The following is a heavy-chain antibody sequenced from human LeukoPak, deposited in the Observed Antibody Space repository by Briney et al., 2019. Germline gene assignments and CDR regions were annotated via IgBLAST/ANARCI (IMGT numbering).Heavy chain of an antibody. CDR2: INTNTGNP. V-gene: IGHV7-4-1*01. J-gene: IGHJ4*02. CDR1: GYTFSAYD. Sequence: GASVKVSCKASGYTFSAYDISWMRQATGQGLEWMGGINTNTGNPIYAQDFTGRFVFSLDSSVSTAYLQIDSVEAEDTAIYFCARDLAVPGTARGYWGQGTLVTVSS. D-gene: IGHD6-19*01. CDR3: ARDLAVPGTARGY.